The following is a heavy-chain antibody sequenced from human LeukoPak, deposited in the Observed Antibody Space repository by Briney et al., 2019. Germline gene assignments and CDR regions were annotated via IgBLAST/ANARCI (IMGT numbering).Heavy chain of an antibody. CDR3: ARVSSFPYYYYMDV. J-gene: IGHJ6*03. V-gene: IGHV3-48*01. CDR1: GFTFSSYS. CDR2: ISSSGSNI. Sequence: GGSLRLSCAASGFTFSSYSMNWVRQAPGKGLEWVSYISSSGSNIYYAGSVKGRFTISRDNSKNTLYLQMNSLRAEDTALYYCARVSSFPYYYYMDVWGKGTTVTISS. D-gene: IGHD3-3*02.